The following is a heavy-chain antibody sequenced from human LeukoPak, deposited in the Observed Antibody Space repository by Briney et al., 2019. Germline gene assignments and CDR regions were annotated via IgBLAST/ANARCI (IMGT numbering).Heavy chain of an antibody. Sequence: SETLSLTCTVSGGSISSGDYYWSWIRQHPGKGLEWIGYIYYSGSTYYNPSLKSRVTISVDTSKNQFSLKLSSVTAADTAVYYCARDRPISSSRSPLIQHWGQGTLVTVSS. V-gene: IGHV4-31*03. CDR1: GGSISSGDYY. CDR3: ARDRPISSSRSPLIQH. J-gene: IGHJ1*01. CDR2: IYYSGST. D-gene: IGHD6-13*01.